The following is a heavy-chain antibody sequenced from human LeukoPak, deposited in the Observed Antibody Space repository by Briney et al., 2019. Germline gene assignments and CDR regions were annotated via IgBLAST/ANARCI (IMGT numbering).Heavy chain of an antibody. CDR1: GYSISSGYY. D-gene: IGHD6-13*01. Sequence: PSETLSLTCTVSGYSISSGYYWGWIRQPPGKGLEWIGNIYHSGSTFYNPSLKSRVTISVDTSKNQFSLKLSSVTAADTAVYYCARRARGKGSSWLGGYYYYYYMDVWGKGTTVTISS. J-gene: IGHJ6*03. V-gene: IGHV4-38-2*02. CDR2: IYHSGST. CDR3: ARRARGKGSSWLGGYYYYYYMDV.